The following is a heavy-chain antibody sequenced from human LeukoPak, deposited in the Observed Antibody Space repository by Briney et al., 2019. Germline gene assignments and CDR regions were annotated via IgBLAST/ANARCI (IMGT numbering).Heavy chain of an antibody. CDR3: ARRSAIALGGDY. J-gene: IGHJ4*02. Sequence: PGGSLRLSCAASGFTFSSYGMHWVRQAPGKGLEWVAVISYDGSNKYYADSVKGRFTISRDNSKNTLYLQMNSLRAEDTAVYYCARRSAIALGGDYWGQGTLVTVSS. V-gene: IGHV3-30*03. CDR1: GFTFSSYG. CDR2: ISYDGSNK. D-gene: IGHD6-19*01.